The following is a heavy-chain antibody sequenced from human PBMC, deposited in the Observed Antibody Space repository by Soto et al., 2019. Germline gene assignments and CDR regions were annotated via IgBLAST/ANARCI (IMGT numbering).Heavy chain of an antibody. J-gene: IGHJ6*02. D-gene: IGHD7-27*01. CDR3: ARERVTGAHWGPSYYYYYGMDV. CDR1: GGSISSGGYY. V-gene: IGHV4-30-4*08. CDR2: IYYSGST. Sequence: SETLSLTCTVSGGSISSGGYYWSWIRQHPGKGLEWIGYIYYSGSTYYNPSLKSRVTISVDTSKNQFSLKLSSVTAADTAVYYCARERVTGAHWGPSYYYYYGMDVWGQGTTVTVSS.